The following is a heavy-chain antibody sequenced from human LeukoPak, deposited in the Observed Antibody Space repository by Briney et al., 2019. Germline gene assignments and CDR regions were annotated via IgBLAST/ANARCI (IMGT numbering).Heavy chain of an antibody. CDR3: ARQRPYFDY. V-gene: IGHV4-39*01. CDR1: GGSISSNSYY. J-gene: IGHJ4*02. Sequence: SETLSLTCTGSGGSISSNSYYWGWIRQPPGKGLEWIGSISYSERTYYNPSLKSRVTISVDASKNQFSLKLSSVTAADTAVYCCARQRPYFDYWGQGTLVTVSS. CDR2: ISYSERT.